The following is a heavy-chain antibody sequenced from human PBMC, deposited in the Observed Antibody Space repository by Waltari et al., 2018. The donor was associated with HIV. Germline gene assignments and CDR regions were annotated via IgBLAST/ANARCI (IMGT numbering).Heavy chain of an antibody. J-gene: IGHJ6*02. D-gene: IGHD2-2*01. Sequence: QVQLQQWGAGLLKPSETLSLTCAVYGLPFSGHYWSWIRQSPEKGLEWIGEISHNGSANYNPSLKSRVTISVDASKNQFSLKLNSVTAADTAVYYCARERGLLSSRYYFGLDVWGQGTTVAVSS. CDR3: ARERGLLSSRYYFGLDV. CDR2: ISHNGSA. V-gene: IGHV4-34*02. CDR1: GLPFSGHY.